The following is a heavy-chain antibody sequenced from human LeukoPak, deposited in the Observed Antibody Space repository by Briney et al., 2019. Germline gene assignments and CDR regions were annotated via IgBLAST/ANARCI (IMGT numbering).Heavy chain of an antibody. V-gene: IGHV3-30-3*01. CDR1: GFTFSSYA. CDR3: ARETGSAIGSTDFDY. Sequence: GGSLRLSCAASGFTFSSYAIHWVRQAPGKGLEWGAVISYDGSNKYYADSVKGRFTISRDTSKNPLYLQMNSLRAEDTAVYYCARETGSAIGSTDFDYWGQGTLVTVSS. CDR2: ISYDGSNK. D-gene: IGHD4-17*01. J-gene: IGHJ4*02.